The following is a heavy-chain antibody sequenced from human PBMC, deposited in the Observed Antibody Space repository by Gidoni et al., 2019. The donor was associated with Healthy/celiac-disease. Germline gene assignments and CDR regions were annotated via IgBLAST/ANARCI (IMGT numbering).Heavy chain of an antibody. J-gene: IGHJ3*02. CDR3: ARDLHDPRYCSSTSCYTVNDAFDI. CDR1: GGSISSYY. Sequence: QVQLQESGPGLVKPSETLSLTCTVSGGSISSYYWSWIRQPAGKGLEWIGRIYTGGSTNYNPSLKSRVTMSVDTSKNQFSLKLSSVTAADTAVYYCARDLHDPRYCSSTSCYTVNDAFDIWGQGTMVTVSS. D-gene: IGHD2-2*02. V-gene: IGHV4-4*07. CDR2: IYTGGST.